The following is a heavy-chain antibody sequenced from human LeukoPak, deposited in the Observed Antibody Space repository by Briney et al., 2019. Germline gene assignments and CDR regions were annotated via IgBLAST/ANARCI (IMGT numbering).Heavy chain of an antibody. CDR2: IITTSTTI. CDR1: GFTFSSYS. Sequence: GGSLRLSCAASGFTFSSYSMSWVRQAPGKGLEWISFIITTSTTIYYADSVKGRFTISRDNSKNTLYLQMNSLRAEDTAVYYCARVSCTGGSCKPYSYYDMDVWGQGTTVTVSS. V-gene: IGHV3-48*01. CDR3: ARVSCTGGSCKPYSYYDMDV. J-gene: IGHJ6*02. D-gene: IGHD2-15*01.